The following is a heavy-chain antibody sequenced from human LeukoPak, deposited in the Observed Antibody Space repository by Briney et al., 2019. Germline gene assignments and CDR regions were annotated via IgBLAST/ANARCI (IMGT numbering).Heavy chain of an antibody. J-gene: IGHJ4*02. D-gene: IGHD3-16*02. CDR2: IYYSGST. CDR1: GGSLSSYY. Sequence: SETLSLTCTVSGGSLSSYYWSWIRQPPGKGLGWIVYIYYSGSTNYNPSLKSRVTISVDTSKNQFSLKLSSVTAADTAVYYCGRVRDMITFGGVIAKTFDYWGQGTLVTVSS. V-gene: IGHV4-59*01. CDR3: GRVRDMITFGGVIAKTFDY.